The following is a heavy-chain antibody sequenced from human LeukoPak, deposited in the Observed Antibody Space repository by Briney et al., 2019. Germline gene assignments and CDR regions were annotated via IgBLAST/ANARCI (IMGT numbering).Heavy chain of an antibody. D-gene: IGHD3-10*01. CDR2: ISGNGGDI. V-gene: IGHV3-11*01. CDR1: GFSFGGHY. Sequence: GGSLRLSCAASGFSFGGHYMSWLRQAPGKGPEWISYISGNGGDIAYADSVKGRFTISRDNAKNSLHLQMNSLRVEDTAVYHCIRHAGRAGGQWGQGALIAVSS. CDR3: IRHAGRAGGQ. J-gene: IGHJ4*02.